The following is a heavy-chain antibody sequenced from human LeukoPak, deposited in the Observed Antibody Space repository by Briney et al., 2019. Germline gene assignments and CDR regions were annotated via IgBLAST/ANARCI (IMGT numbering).Heavy chain of an antibody. J-gene: IGHJ6*02. D-gene: IGHD7-27*01. CDR1: GGSISSYY. CDR3: AKDRPGDTYYYYYYGMDV. V-gene: IGHV4-59*12. Sequence: PSETLSLTCTVSGGSISSYYWSWIRQPPGKGLEWIGYIYYSGSTNYNPSLRSRVTISVDTSKNQFSLKLSSVTAADTAVYYCAKDRPGDTYYYYYYGMDVWGQGTTVTVSS. CDR2: IYYSGST.